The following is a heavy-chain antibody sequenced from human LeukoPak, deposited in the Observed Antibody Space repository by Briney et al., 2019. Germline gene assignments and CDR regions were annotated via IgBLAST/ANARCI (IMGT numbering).Heavy chain of an antibody. Sequence: GGSLRLSCKGSGYTFSSYWIGWVRQMPGKGLEWMGIIYPGDSDTRYSPSLQGQVTISVDTSIGTAYLQWSSLKASDTAIYYCARQNDFRLDYGGQGTLVTVSS. V-gene: IGHV5-51*01. CDR3: ARQNDFRLDY. CDR1: GYTFSSYW. CDR2: IYPGDSDT. D-gene: IGHD3-3*01. J-gene: IGHJ4*02.